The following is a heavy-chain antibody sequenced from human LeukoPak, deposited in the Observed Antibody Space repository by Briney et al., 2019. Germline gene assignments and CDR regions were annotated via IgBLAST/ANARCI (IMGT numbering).Heavy chain of an antibody. CDR3: AKDGWELPPFFDY. Sequence: GGSLRLSCAASGFTFSSYAMHWVRQAPGKGLEWVAVISYDGSNKYYADSVKGRFTISRDNSKNTLYLQMNSLRAEDTAVYYCAKDGWELPPFFDYWGQGTLVTVSS. V-gene: IGHV3-30-3*01. CDR2: ISYDGSNK. CDR1: GFTFSSYA. J-gene: IGHJ4*02. D-gene: IGHD1-26*01.